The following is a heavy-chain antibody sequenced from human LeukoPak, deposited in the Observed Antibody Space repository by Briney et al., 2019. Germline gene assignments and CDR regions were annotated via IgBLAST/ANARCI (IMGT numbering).Heavy chain of an antibody. CDR1: GGTFSSYA. D-gene: IGHD6-19*01. V-gene: IGHV1-69*06. CDR2: IIPIFGTA. J-gene: IGHJ4*02. CDR3: ARDGGAVAGTTAFDY. Sequence: GASVKVSCKASGGTFSSYAISWVRQAPGQGLEWMGGIIPIFGTANYAQKFQGRVTITADKSTSTAYMELSSLRSEDTAVYYCARDGGAVAGTTAFDYWGQGTLVTVSS.